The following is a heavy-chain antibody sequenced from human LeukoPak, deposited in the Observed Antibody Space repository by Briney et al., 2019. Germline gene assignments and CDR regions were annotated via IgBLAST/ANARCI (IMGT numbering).Heavy chain of an antibody. Sequence: GGSLRLSCAASGFTFRNYNMNWVRQAPGKGLEWISYISSDSTTIYYADSVKSRFTISRDNAKNSLYLQMNSLRAEDTAVYYCAREGYDFQYYMDVWGKGTTVTVSS. V-gene: IGHV3-48*01. CDR1: GFTFRNYN. D-gene: IGHD3-3*01. J-gene: IGHJ6*03. CDR3: AREGYDFQYYMDV. CDR2: ISSDSTTI.